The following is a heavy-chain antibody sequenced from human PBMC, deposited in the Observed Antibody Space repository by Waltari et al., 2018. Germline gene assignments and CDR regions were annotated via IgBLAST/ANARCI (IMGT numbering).Heavy chain of an antibody. Sequence: EVQLVESGGGLVQPGGSLRLSCAASGFTFSSYSMNWVRQAPGKGLEWVANIKQDGSEKYYVDSVKGRFTISRDNAKNSLYLQMNSLRAEDTAVYYCARDRGSYWPIDYWGQGTLVTVSS. D-gene: IGHD1-26*01. CDR1: GFTFSSYS. V-gene: IGHV3-7*01. CDR3: ARDRGSYWPIDY. J-gene: IGHJ4*02. CDR2: IKQDGSEK.